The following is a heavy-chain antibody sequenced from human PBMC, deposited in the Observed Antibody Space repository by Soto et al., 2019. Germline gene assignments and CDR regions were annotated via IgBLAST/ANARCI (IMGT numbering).Heavy chain of an antibody. J-gene: IGHJ4*02. D-gene: IGHD2-15*01. CDR1: GFTFSDYY. CDR3: ARDPVVAPDEHYYFDY. CDR2: ISSSGSTI. Sequence: QVQLVESGGGLVKPGGSLRLSCAASGFTFSDYYMSWIHQAPGKGLEWVSYISSSGSTIYYADSVKGRFTISRDNAKNSLYLQMNSLRAEDTAVYYCARDPVVAPDEHYYFDYWGQGTLVTVSS. V-gene: IGHV3-11*01.